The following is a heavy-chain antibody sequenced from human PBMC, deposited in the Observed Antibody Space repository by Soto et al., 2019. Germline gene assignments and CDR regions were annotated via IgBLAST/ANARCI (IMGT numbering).Heavy chain of an antibody. J-gene: IGHJ5*02. CDR2: INACNGNT. CDR1: GYTFSSYT. CDR3: AIDTIYDRSGCYSVGYAWFDH. Sequence: ASVKVSCKASGYTFSSYTLHWVRQAPGQGLEWMGWINACNGNTKYSQKVQGRVSITIDTSAGTAYIELRSLRSEDKAVSYCAIDTIYDRSGCYSVGYAWFDHWGQGTLVAVSS. V-gene: IGHV1-3*01. D-gene: IGHD3-22*01.